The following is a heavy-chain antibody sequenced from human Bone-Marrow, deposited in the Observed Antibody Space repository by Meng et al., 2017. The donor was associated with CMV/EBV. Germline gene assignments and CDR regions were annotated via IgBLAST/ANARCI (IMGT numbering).Heavy chain of an antibody. V-gene: IGHV3-23*01. CDR3: AKANEASGSVSSYIDY. CDR1: GFTFTAYA. D-gene: IGHD6-19*01. Sequence: GGSLRLSCAASGFTFTAYAMFWVRQAPGKGLEWVSAIGGDGISTYYADSVKGRFTISRGNSKNTVSLHLSSLRAEDTAVYYCAKANEASGSVSSYIDYWGQGTLVTVSS. J-gene: IGHJ4*02. CDR2: IGGDGIST.